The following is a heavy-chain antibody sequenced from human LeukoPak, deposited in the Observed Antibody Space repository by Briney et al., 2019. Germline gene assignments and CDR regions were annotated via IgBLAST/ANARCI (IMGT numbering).Heavy chain of an antibody. D-gene: IGHD1-1*01. CDR1: GFTFSSYW. V-gene: IGHV3-48*02. Sequence: GGSLRLSCAASGFTFSSYWMTWVRQAPGKGLEWVSYISSTSSTIYYADSVKGRFTFSRDNAKNSLYLQLNSLRDEDTAVYYCARSRWENWNDFFDYWGQGTLVTVSS. CDR3: ARSRWENWNDFFDY. J-gene: IGHJ4*02. CDR2: ISSTSSTI.